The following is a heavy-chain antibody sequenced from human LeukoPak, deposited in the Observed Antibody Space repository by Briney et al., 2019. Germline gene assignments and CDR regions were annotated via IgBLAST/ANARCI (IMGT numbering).Heavy chain of an antibody. CDR1: GYSFTNYW. J-gene: IGHJ2*01. V-gene: IGHV5-51*01. CDR3: ARHPRHYYESSGYDLYFFDL. CDR2: IYPGDSDT. D-gene: IGHD3-22*01. Sequence: GESLKISCKGSGYSFTNYWIGWVRQMPGKGLEWMGIIYPGDSDTRYSPSFQGQVTISVDKSISTAYLQWSTLKASDTALYYCARHPRHYYESSGYDLYFFDLWGRGTQVTVSS.